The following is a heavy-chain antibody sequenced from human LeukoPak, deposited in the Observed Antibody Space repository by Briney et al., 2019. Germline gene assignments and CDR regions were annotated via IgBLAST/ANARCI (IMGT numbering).Heavy chain of an antibody. D-gene: IGHD2-21*01. J-gene: IGHJ3*02. V-gene: IGHV3-74*01. CDR2: MKSDGSST. CDR3: ANHIGSTDAFDI. CDR1: GFTLRSYW. Sequence: GGALRLSCAASGFTLRSYWMHWVRQARGKGLVWVSRMKSDGSSTSYADSVKGRFTISRDNAKNTLYLQMNRLRAEDPAVYYCANHIGSTDAFDIWGQGTMVTVSS.